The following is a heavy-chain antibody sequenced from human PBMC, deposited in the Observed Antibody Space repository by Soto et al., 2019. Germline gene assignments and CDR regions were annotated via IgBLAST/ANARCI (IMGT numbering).Heavy chain of an antibody. Sequence: QVQLVQSGAEVKKPGSSVKVSCKASGGTFSSYTISWVRQAPGQGLELMGRIIPILGIANYAQKFQGRVTITADKSTSTAYMELSSLRSEDTAVYYCAAAAPAVVPAAEYYYYYMDVRGKGTTVTVSS. D-gene: IGHD2-2*01. J-gene: IGHJ6*03. CDR1: GGTFSSYT. CDR2: IIPILGIA. CDR3: AAAAPAVVPAAEYYYYYMDV. V-gene: IGHV1-69*02.